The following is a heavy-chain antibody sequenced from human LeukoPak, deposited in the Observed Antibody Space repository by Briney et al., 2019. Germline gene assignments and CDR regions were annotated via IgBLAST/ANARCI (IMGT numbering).Heavy chain of an antibody. V-gene: IGHV1-2*02. CDR1: GYTFTGYY. Sequence: GASVTDSCKASGYTFTGYYMHWVRQAPGQGLEWMGCINTNSGGTNYVQKFQGRVTMTRDTSISTAYMELSRLRSDDTAVYYCARGIAAENWFDPWGQGTLVTVSS. CDR3: ARGIAAENWFDP. CDR2: INTNSGGT. J-gene: IGHJ5*02. D-gene: IGHD6-13*01.